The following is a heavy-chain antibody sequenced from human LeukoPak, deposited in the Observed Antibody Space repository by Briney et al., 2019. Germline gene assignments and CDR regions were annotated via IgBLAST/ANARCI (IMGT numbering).Heavy chain of an antibody. V-gene: IGHV3-9*01. CDR2: ISWNSGSI. Sequence: GRSLRLSCAASGFTFDDYAMHWVQQAPGKGLEWVSGISWNSGSIGYADSVKGRFTISRDNAKNSLYLQMNSLRAEDTALYYCARSGFDPWGQGTLVTVSS. J-gene: IGHJ5*02. CDR1: GFTFDDYA. D-gene: IGHD3-3*01. CDR3: ARSGFDP.